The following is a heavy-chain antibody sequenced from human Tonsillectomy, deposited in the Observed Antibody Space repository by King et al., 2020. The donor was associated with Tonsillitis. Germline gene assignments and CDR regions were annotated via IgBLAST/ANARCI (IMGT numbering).Heavy chain of an antibody. CDR3: ARHESEYTWIQLWKAFDY. CDR1: GGSISSSSYY. V-gene: IGHV4-39*07. D-gene: IGHD5-18*01. Sequence: QLQESGPGLVKPSETLSLTCTVSGGSISSSSYYWGWIRQPPGKGLEWIGSSYYSGSTYYNPSLKRRVTISVDTSKNQFSLKLSSVTAADTAVYYCARHESEYTWIQLWKAFDYWGQGTLVTVSS. J-gene: IGHJ4*02. CDR2: SYYSGST.